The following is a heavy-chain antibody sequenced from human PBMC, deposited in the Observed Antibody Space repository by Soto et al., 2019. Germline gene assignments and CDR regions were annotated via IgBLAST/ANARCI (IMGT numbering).Heavy chain of an antibody. CDR2: ISSSSSTI. Sequence: GGSLRLSCAASGFTFSSYSMNWVRQAPGKGLEWVSYISSSSSTIYYADSVKGRFTITRDNAKNSLYLQMNSLRAEDTAVYSCARSGLAPPQKVLRFWEWPYYFDYWGQGTLVTVSS. V-gene: IGHV3-48*01. J-gene: IGHJ4*02. CDR1: GFTFSSYS. D-gene: IGHD3-3*01. CDR3: ARSGLAPPQKVLRFWEWPYYFDY.